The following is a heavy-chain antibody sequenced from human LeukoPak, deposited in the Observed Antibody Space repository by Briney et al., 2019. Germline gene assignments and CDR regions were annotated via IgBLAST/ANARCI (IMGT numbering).Heavy chain of an antibody. D-gene: IGHD3-22*01. CDR2: INPNSGGT. J-gene: IGHJ4*02. CDR3: ARASDYYDSSGYYDY. CDR1: GYTFTGYY. V-gene: IGHV1-2*02. Sequence: ASVKVSCKASGYTFTGYYMHWVRQAPGQGLEWMGWINPNSGGTNYAQKLQGRVTMTRDTSISTAYMELSRLRSDDTAVYYCARASDYYDSSGYYDYWGQGTLVTVSS.